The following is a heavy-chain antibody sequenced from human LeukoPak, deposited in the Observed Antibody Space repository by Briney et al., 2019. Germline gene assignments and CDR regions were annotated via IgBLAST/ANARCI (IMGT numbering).Heavy chain of an antibody. J-gene: IGHJ4*02. D-gene: IGHD6-19*01. V-gene: IGHV3-53*01. CDR2: IYSGGAT. CDR1: EFSVSSNY. Sequence: PGGSLRLSCAVSEFSVSSNYMNWARQAPGKGLEWVSVIYSGGATYYADSVRGRFTISRDNSKNMVSLQMTSLGAEDTAVYYCARGRFSGPDDYWGQGTLVTVSS. CDR3: ARGRFSGPDDY.